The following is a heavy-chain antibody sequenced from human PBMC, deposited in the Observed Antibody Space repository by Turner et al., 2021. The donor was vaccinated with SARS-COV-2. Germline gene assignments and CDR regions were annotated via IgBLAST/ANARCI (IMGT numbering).Heavy chain of an antibody. V-gene: IGHV4-34*01. Sequence: QVQLQQWGAGLLKPSETLSLTCAVYGGSFNGYSWSWIRQPPGKGLEWIGEINHSGSTNYNPSLKSRVTISVDTSKNQFSLKLSSVTAADTAVYYCARSGWSLWYFDYWGQGTLVTVSS. CDR1: GGSFNGYS. CDR3: ARSGWSLWYFDY. J-gene: IGHJ4*02. CDR2: INHSGST. D-gene: IGHD6-19*01.